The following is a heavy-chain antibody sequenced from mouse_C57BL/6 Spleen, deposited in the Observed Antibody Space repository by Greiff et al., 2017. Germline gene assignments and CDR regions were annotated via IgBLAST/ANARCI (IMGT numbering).Heavy chain of an antibody. D-gene: IGHD1-1*01. CDR1: GFTFSDYG. V-gene: IGHV5-17*01. J-gene: IGHJ3*01. CDR2: ISSGSSTI. Sequence: DVKLVESGGGLVKPGGSLKLSCAASGFTFSDYGMHWVRQAPEKGLEWVAYISSGSSTIYYADTVKGRCTISRDNAKNTVFLQMTSLRSEDTAMYYCARDYYCGSSYGFAYWGKGTLVTVSA. CDR3: ARDYYCGSSYGFAY.